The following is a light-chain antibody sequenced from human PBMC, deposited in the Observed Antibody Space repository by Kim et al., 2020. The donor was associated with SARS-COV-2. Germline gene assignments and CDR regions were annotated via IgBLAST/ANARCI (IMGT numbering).Light chain of an antibody. Sequence: DIVMTQSPDSLAVSLGERATINCKSSQSVLYSSNNKNYLAWYQQKPGQPPKLLIYWASTRESGVPDRFSGSGSGTDFTLTISSLQAEDVAVYCCQQYYRTRRPVGQGTKL. CDR3: QQYYRTRRP. V-gene: IGKV4-1*01. J-gene: IGKJ2*01. CDR1: QSVLYSSNNKNY. CDR2: WAS.